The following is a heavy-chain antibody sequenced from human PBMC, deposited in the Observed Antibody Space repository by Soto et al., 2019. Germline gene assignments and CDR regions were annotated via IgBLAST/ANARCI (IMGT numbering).Heavy chain of an antibody. CDR1: GGSISSYY. CDR2: IYYSGST. J-gene: IGHJ5*02. CDR3: ARTDGWFDP. V-gene: IGHV4-59*01. Sequence: SATRSLTCTVSGGSISSYYWSWIRQPPGKGLEWIGCIYYSGSTNYNPSLKSRVTISVDTSKNQFSLKLSSVTAADTAVYYCARTDGWFDPWGQGTLVTVSS.